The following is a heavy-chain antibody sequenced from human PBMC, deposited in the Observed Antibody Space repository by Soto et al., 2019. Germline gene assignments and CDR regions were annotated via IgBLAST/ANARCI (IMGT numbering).Heavy chain of an antibody. Sequence: EVQLVESGGGLVKPGGSLRLSCAASGFTFSSYSMNWVRQAPGKGLEWVSSISSSSSYIYYADSVKGRFTISRDNAKNALYQQMNSLRAEDTAVYYCARAQSLWEFLDYWGQGTLVTVSS. J-gene: IGHJ4*02. CDR1: GFTFSSYS. V-gene: IGHV3-21*01. D-gene: IGHD3-10*01. CDR2: ISSSSSYI. CDR3: ARAQSLWEFLDY.